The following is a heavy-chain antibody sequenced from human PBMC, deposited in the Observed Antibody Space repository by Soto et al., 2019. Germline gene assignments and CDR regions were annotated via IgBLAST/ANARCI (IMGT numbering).Heavy chain of an antibody. D-gene: IGHD2-2*01. J-gene: IGHJ4*02. CDR1: GGSISIGDYY. CDR3: ASLPLRCSSTSCCDY. Sequence: PSETLSLTCTVSGGSISIGDYYWSWIRQPPGKGLEWIGYIYYSGSTYYNPSLKSRVTISVDTSKNQFSLKLSSVTAADTAVYYCASLPLRCSSTSCCDYWGQGTLVTVSS. V-gene: IGHV4-30-4*01. CDR2: IYYSGST.